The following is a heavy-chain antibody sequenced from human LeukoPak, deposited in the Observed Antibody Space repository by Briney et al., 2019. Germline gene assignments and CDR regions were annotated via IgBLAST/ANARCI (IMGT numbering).Heavy chain of an antibody. D-gene: IGHD6-19*01. J-gene: IGHJ4*02. CDR1: GFTFRSYA. Sequence: GGSLRLSCAASGFTFRSYAMSWVRQAPGKELEWVSGLSGSGVSTYYADSVKGRFTISRDNSKNTLYLQMNSLRVEDTAVYYCAKVEQWQYFDYWGQGTLVTVSS. CDR3: AKVEQWQYFDY. V-gene: IGHV3-23*01. CDR2: LSGSGVST.